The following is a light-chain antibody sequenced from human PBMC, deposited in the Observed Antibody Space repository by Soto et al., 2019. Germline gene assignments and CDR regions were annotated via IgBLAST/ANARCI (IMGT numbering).Light chain of an antibody. CDR2: DVS. V-gene: IGLV2-11*01. J-gene: IGLJ1*01. Sequence: QSALTQPRSVSGSPGQSVTISCTGTSSDVGGYNYVSWYQQHPGKAPKLMIYDVSKRPSGVPDRFSGSWSGNTASLAISGLQAEDESVYYCCSYAGRYTWVFGTGTKLTVL. CDR3: CSYAGRYTWV. CDR1: SSDVGGYNY.